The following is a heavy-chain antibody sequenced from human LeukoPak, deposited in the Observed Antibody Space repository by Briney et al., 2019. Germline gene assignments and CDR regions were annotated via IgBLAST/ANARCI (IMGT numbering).Heavy chain of an antibody. Sequence: LETLSLTCTVFGGSISSYYWSWIRQPAGKGLEWIGRIYTSGSTNYNPSLKSRVTMSVDTSKNQFSLKLSSVTAADTAVYYCARWGSNMAREKGDHWGQGTLVTVSS. V-gene: IGHV4-4*07. J-gene: IGHJ4*02. CDR1: GGSISSYY. CDR2: IYTSGST. CDR3: ARWGSNMAREKGDH. D-gene: IGHD3-10*01.